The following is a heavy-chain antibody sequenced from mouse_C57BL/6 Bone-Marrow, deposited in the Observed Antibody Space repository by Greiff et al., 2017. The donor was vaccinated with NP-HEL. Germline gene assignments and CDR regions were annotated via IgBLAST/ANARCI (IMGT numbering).Heavy chain of an antibody. Sequence: QVHVKQPGAELVKPGASVKMSCKASGYTFTSYWITWVKQRPGQGLEWIGDIYPGSGSTNYNEKFKSKATLTVDTSSSTAYMQLSSLTSEDSAVYYCARELGRGFAYWGQGTLVTVSA. CDR3: ARELGRGFAY. CDR2: IYPGSGST. CDR1: GYTFTSYW. D-gene: IGHD4-1*01. V-gene: IGHV1-55*01. J-gene: IGHJ3*01.